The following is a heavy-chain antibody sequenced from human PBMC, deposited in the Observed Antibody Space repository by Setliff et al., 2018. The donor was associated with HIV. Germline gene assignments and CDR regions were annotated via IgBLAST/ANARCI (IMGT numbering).Heavy chain of an antibody. CDR2: IYYTGIP. CDR3: VRPKPYGSGAGSFEI. J-gene: IGHJ3*02. Sequence: SETLSLTCTVSGTPINSHYWSWIRQTPGKGLQWIGLIYYTGIPTYNPSLEGRITMSVDRSKNQFSLRLTSVTAADTAMYYCVRPKPYGSGAGSFEIWGQGTMVTVSS. V-gene: IGHV4-59*11. D-gene: IGHD3-10*01. CDR1: GTPINSHY.